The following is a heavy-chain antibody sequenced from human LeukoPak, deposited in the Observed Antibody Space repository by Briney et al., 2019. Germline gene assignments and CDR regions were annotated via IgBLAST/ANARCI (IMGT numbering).Heavy chain of an antibody. J-gene: IGHJ4*02. CDR1: GFTFNTFN. Sequence: GGSLRLSCAASGFTFNTFNMNGVRQAPGKGLEWVSSITSGGDYIYYADSVKGRFTTSRDNAKNTLSLQLNSLRVEDTAVYYCARGHYDVLAASYKWTPDYWGQGTLVTVSS. CDR2: ITSGGDYI. D-gene: IGHD3-9*01. V-gene: IGHV3-21*01. CDR3: ARGHYDVLAASYKWTPDY.